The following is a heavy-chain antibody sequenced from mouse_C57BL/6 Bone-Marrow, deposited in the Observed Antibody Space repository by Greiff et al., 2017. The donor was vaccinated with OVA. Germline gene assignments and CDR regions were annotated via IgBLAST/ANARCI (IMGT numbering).Heavy chain of an antibody. V-gene: IGHV1-81*01. Sequence: QVNVKQSGAELVRPGASVKLSCKASGYTFTSYGISWVKQRAGQGLEWIGEIYPRSGNIYYNEKFKGKATLTADKSSSTVYMELRRLTSEDSAVYFCARREFWGTGTPVTVSS. CDR2: IYPRSGNI. CDR3: ARREF. CDR1: GYTFTSYG. J-gene: IGHJ1*03.